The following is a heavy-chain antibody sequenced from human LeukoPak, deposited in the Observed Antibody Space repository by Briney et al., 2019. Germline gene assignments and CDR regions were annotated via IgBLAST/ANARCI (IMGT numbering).Heavy chain of an antibody. CDR1: GFTFSSYS. CDR2: ISGDSRYI. V-gene: IGHV3-21*01. D-gene: IGHD2-2*01. J-gene: IGHJ4*02. CDR3: ARAPTVLVGYCSSSSCQADY. Sequence: GGSLRLSCAASGFTFSSYSMNWVRQAPGKGLEWVSAISGDSRYIYYADSVRGRFTISRDNAENSLYLQMNSLRIEDTAVYYCARAPTVLVGYCSSSSCQADYWGQGTLVTVSS.